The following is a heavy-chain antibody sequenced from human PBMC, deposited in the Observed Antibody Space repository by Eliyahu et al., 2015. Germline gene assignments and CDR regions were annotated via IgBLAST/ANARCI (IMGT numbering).Heavy chain of an antibody. J-gene: IGHJ4*02. CDR3: ARDPAPTVTTNYFDY. V-gene: IGHV4-59*01. Sequence: QVQLQESGPGLVKPSEXLSLTCXVSGXSIXXYYWSWIRQPPGKGXEWIGYXYYSGXTSYNPSLKSRVTISIDTSKNQFSLKLSAVTAADAAVYYCARDPAPTVTTNYFDYWGQGTLVTVSS. CDR2: XYYSGXT. D-gene: IGHD4-17*01. CDR1: GXSIXXYY.